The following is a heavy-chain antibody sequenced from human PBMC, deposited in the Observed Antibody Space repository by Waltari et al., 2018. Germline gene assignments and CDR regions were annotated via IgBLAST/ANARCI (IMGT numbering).Heavy chain of an antibody. CDR1: GGSFSGYY. V-gene: IGHV4-34*01. CDR3: ARLYRRFRSQNAFDI. Sequence: QVQLQQWGAGLLKPSETLSLTCAVYGGSFSGYYWSWIRQPPGKGLEWIGEINHSGSTNYNPSLKSRVTISVDTSKNQFSLKLSSGTAADTAVYYCARLYRRFRSQNAFDIWGQGTMVTVSS. D-gene: IGHD3-3*01. J-gene: IGHJ3*02. CDR2: INHSGST.